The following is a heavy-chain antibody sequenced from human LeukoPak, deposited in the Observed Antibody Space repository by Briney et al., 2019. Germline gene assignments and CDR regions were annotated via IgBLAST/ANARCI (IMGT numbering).Heavy chain of an antibody. J-gene: IGHJ4*02. CDR3: ARCSGSSTYRSEDY. Sequence: GGSLRLSCAASRFTFSSYSINWVRQAPGKGLEWVSSISSSSRYILYADSVKGRFNIYRDNAKNSLYLQMNSLRGEDSAVYYCARCSGSSTYRSEDYGGRETLVSVST. CDR1: RFTFSSYS. CDR2: ISSSSRYI. V-gene: IGHV3-21*01. D-gene: IGHD2-15*01.